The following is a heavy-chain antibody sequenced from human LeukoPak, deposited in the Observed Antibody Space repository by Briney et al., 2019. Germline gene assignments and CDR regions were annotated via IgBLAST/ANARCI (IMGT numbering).Heavy chain of an antibody. V-gene: IGHV3-7*03. CDR2: IKEDGSEK. D-gene: IGHD3-10*01. J-gene: IGHJ4*02. CDR3: ARAGVLWFGESKFDY. CDR1: GFTFSSYW. Sequence: GGSLRLSCAASGFTFSSYWMSWVRQAPGKGLEWVANIKEDGSEKYYVGSVKGRFTTSRDNAKNSLYLQMNSLRAEDTAVYYCARAGVLWFGESKFDYWGQGTQVTVSS.